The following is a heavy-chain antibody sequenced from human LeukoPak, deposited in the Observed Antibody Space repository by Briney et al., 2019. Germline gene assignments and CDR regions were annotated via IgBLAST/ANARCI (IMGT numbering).Heavy chain of an antibody. CDR3: ARGYSGWYQRYYYYYMDV. V-gene: IGHV4-39*07. Sequence: SETLSLTCTVSGGSISSSSHYWGWIRQPPGKGLEWIGSMYYRGSTYHNPSLKSRVTISVDTSKNQFSLKLSSVTAADTAVYYCARGYSGWYQRYYYYYMDVWGKGTTVTISS. J-gene: IGHJ6*03. D-gene: IGHD6-19*01. CDR2: MYYRGST. CDR1: GGSISSSSHY.